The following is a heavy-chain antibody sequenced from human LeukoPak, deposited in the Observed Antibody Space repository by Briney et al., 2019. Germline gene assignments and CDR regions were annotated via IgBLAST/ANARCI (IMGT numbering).Heavy chain of an antibody. CDR3: ARDPCGGDCLLDY. CDR2: AWYDGSKK. J-gene: IGHJ4*02. D-gene: IGHD2-21*02. Sequence: QPGRSLRLSCAASGFSVNNYGLHWVRQAPGRGLEWVSLAWYDGSKKYYADSVKGRFTISRDNPKNMLYLQMNSLRAEDTAVYYCARDPCGGDCLLDYWGQGALVTVSS. V-gene: IGHV3-33*01. CDR1: GFSVNNYG.